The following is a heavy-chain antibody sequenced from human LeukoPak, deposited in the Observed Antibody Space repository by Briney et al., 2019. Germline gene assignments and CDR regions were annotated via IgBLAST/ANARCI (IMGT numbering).Heavy chain of an antibody. CDR1: GFTFSNYG. J-gene: IGHJ4*02. CDR3: AKDRLRYCSGGGCYSPVDY. Sequence: GGSLRLSCAASGFTFSNYGMNWVRQAPGKGLEWLSAISGNGGSTYYADSVKGRFIISRDNSKNTLYLQMNSLRAEDTAIFYCAKDRLRYCSGGGCYSPVDYWGQGTLVTVSS. V-gene: IGHV3-23*01. D-gene: IGHD2-15*01. CDR2: ISGNGGST.